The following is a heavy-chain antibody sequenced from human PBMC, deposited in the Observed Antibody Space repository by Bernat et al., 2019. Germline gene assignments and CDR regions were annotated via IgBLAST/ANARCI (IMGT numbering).Heavy chain of an antibody. D-gene: IGHD6-19*01. V-gene: IGHV3-11*06. CDR2: ISSSSYT. Sequence: QVQLVESGGGLVKPGGSLRLSCAASGFTFSDYYMSWIRQAPGKGLEWVSYISSSSYTNYADSVKGRFPISRDNAKNSLYLQMNSLRAEDTAVYYCARVSMGIAVETYNWFDPWGQGTLVTVSS. CDR3: ARVSMGIAVETYNWFDP. CDR1: GFTFSDYY. J-gene: IGHJ5*02.